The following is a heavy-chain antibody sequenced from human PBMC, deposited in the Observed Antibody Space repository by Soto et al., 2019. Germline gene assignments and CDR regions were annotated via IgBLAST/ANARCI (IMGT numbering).Heavy chain of an antibody. D-gene: IGHD3-3*01. CDR3: ARALDYRGAIHYYYYMDV. Sequence: QVQLVQSGAEVKKPGASVKVSCKASGYTFTSYAMHWVRQAPGQRLEWMGWINAGNGNTKYSQKFQGRVTITRDTSASTAYMELSSLRSEDTAVYYCARALDYRGAIHYYYYMDVWGKGTTVTVSS. J-gene: IGHJ6*03. CDR1: GYTFTSYA. V-gene: IGHV1-3*01. CDR2: INAGNGNT.